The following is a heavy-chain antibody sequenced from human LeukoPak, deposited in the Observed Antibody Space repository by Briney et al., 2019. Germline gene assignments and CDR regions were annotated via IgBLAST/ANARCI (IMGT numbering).Heavy chain of an antibody. D-gene: IGHD2-21*01. J-gene: IGHJ4*02. CDR3: ARDRGEIPGLIDY. CDR1: GGSISSGGYY. Sequence: SQTLSLTCTVSGGSISSGGYYWSWIRQHPGKSLEWIGYIYYSGSTYYNPSLKSRVTISVDTSKNQFSLKLSSVTAADTAVYYCARDRGEIPGLIDYWGQGTLVTVSS. V-gene: IGHV4-31*03. CDR2: IYYSGST.